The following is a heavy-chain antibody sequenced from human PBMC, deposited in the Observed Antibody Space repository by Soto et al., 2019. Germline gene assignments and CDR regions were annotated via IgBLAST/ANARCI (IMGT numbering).Heavy chain of an antibody. V-gene: IGHV4-34*01. Sequence: QVQLQQWGAGLLKPSETLSLTCAVYGGSFSGYYWTWLRQPPGTGLEWIGEINHSGSTNYNPSLKSRVTISVDTSKNQFSLKLTSVTAAATAGDYCARDKITGLFDYWGQGTLVTVSS. CDR2: INHSGST. J-gene: IGHJ4*02. D-gene: IGHD2-8*02. CDR3: ARDKITGLFDY. CDR1: GGSFSGYY.